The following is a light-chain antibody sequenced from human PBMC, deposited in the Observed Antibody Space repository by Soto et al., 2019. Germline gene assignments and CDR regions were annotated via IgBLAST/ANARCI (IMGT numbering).Light chain of an antibody. Sequence: QSVLTQPPSVSGAPGQRVTISCTGRSSNIGAGYDVHWYQQLPGTAPKLLIYGNTNRPSGVPDRFSGSKSGTSASLAITGLQAEDDADYYCQSYDSSLSAGLFGGGTKLTVL. CDR2: GNT. J-gene: IGLJ2*01. CDR3: QSYDSSLSAGL. CDR1: SSNIGAGYD. V-gene: IGLV1-40*01.